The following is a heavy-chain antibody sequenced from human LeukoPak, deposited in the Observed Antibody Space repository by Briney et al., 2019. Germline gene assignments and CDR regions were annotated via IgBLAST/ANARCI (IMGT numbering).Heavy chain of an antibody. V-gene: IGHV4-34*01. CDR2: INHSGST. Sequence: SETLSLTCAVYGGSFSGYYWSWIRQPPGKGLEWIGEINHSGSTNYNTSLKSRVTISVDTSKNQFSLKLSSVTAADTAVYYCARGAYTYYDFWSGYYRPFDYWGQGTLVTVSS. D-gene: IGHD3-3*01. J-gene: IGHJ4*02. CDR3: ARGAYTYYDFWSGYYRPFDY. CDR1: GGSFSGYY.